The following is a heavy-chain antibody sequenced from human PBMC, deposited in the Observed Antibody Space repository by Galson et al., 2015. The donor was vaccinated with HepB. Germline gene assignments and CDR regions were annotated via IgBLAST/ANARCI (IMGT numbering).Heavy chain of an antibody. Sequence: SLRLSCAASGFTFSSYSMNWVRQAPGKGLEWVSVIYSGGGTYYADSVKGRFIISRDNSKNTLYLQMNSLRAEDTAVYYCAREMATINSHDAFDIWGQGTMVTVSS. CDR3: AREMATINSHDAFDI. V-gene: IGHV3-66*02. D-gene: IGHD5-24*01. CDR1: GFTFSSYS. J-gene: IGHJ3*02. CDR2: IYSGGGT.